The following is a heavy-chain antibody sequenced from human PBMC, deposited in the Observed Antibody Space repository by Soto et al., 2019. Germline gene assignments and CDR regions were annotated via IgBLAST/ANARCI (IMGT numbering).Heavy chain of an antibody. CDR1: GYTFTSYG. D-gene: IGHD1-1*01. CDR3: ARGRYGDY. J-gene: IGHJ4*02. CDR2: ISAHNGNT. V-gene: IGHV1-18*01. Sequence: QVHLVQSGAEVKKPGASGKVSCKASGYTFTSYGITWVRQAPGQGLEWMGWISAHNGNTDYAQKLQGRVIVTRDTSTSTAYMELRSLISDHTAVYYCARGRYGDYWGQGALVTVSS.